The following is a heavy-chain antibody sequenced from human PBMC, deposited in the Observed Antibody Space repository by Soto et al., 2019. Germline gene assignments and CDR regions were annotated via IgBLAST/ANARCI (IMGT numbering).Heavy chain of an antibody. CDR1: GGTFSNYA. D-gene: IGHD6-19*01. V-gene: IGHV1-69*12. Sequence: QVQLVQSGAEVKKPGSSVKVSCKVSGGTFSNYAIDWVRLAPGHGLEWMGGIVPIFGTTYYTQKFQGRATIIADDSTTTAELEMSGLRSEDTAIYYCASVGAVAGLYNYHGLDVWAQGTSVTVSS. J-gene: IGHJ6*02. CDR2: IVPIFGTT. CDR3: ASVGAVAGLYNYHGLDV.